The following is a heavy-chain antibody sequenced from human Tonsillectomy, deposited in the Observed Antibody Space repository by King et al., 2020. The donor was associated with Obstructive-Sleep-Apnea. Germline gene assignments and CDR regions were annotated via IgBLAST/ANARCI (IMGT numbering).Heavy chain of an antibody. J-gene: IGHJ6*02. D-gene: IGHD3-22*01. CDR2: ISYDGSNK. CDR3: ARDLFIYDSSGVLGYYYGMDV. V-gene: IGHV3-30*04. Sequence: VQLVESGGGVVQPGRSLRLSCAASGFKFSDYAMHWVRQAPGKGLEWVAVISYDGSNKYYTDSMKGRFTISRDNSDNTLHLQMNSLRAEDTAVYYCARDLFIYDSSGVLGYYYGMDVWGQGTTVTVSS. CDR1: GFKFSDYA.